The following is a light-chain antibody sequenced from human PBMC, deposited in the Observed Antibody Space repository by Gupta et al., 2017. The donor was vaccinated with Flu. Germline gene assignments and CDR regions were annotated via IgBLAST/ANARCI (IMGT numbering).Light chain of an antibody. J-gene: IGKJ1*01. CDR2: AAS. CDR1: QGISSY. CDR3: HQDYSYPST. V-gene: IGKV1-8*01. Sequence: AIRMTQSPSSFSASTGDRVTITCRASQGISSYLAWYQPKPGKAPKLLIYAASPLQSGVPSRFRSSGSGTDFPITISCLQSEDFATYDCHQDYSYPSTFGQGTKVEIK.